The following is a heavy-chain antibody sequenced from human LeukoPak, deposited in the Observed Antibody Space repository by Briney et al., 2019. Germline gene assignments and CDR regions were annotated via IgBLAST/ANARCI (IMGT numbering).Heavy chain of an antibody. D-gene: IGHD4-17*01. CDR1: GGSFSGYY. V-gene: IGHV4-34*01. CDR3: ASAHYGDYEGFANLNF. Sequence: SETLSLTCAVYGGSFSGYYWSWIRQPPGKGLGWIGEINHSGSTNYNPSLKSRVTISVDTSKNQFSLKLSSVTAADTAVYYCASAHYGDYEGFANLNFWGQGTLVTVSS. J-gene: IGHJ4*02. CDR2: INHSGST.